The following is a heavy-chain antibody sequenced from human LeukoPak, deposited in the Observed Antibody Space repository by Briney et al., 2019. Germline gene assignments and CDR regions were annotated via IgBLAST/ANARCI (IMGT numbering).Heavy chain of an antibody. J-gene: IGHJ4*02. CDR2: ISYTGTYI. CDR1: AFSLNAYN. V-gene: IGHV3-21*01. CDR3: ARTYYFGSGSYYY. D-gene: IGHD3-10*01. Sequence: GGSLRLSCAASAFSLNAYNMNWVRQAPGKGLEWVSSISYTGTYIYYADSVKGRFTISRDNAQNSLYLQMNSLRAEDTAVYYCARTYYFGSGSYYYWGQGTLVTVSS.